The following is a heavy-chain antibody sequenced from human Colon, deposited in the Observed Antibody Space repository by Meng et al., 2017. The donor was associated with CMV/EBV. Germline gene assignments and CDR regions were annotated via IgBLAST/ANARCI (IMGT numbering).Heavy chain of an antibody. CDR3: AKTTVPYYYCGMDV. Sequence: GESLKISCAASGFTFSEHYMSWIRQAPGKGLEWVSYITSRGTTIYYADSVKGRFTISRDNAENSLFLQMNNLRAEDTAVYYCAKTTVPYYYCGMDVWGQGTTVTVSS. J-gene: IGHJ6*02. V-gene: IGHV3-11*04. CDR1: GFTFSEHY. D-gene: IGHD1-7*01. CDR2: ITSRGTTI.